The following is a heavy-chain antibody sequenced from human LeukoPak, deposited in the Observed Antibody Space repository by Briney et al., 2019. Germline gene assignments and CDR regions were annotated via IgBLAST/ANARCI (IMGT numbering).Heavy chain of an antibody. V-gene: IGHV3-64*01. CDR2: TSSNGGST. CDR3: ARDPTRHTAFDYGDYELVPSYFDY. CDR1: GFTFSSYA. J-gene: IGHJ4*02. D-gene: IGHD4-17*01. Sequence: GGSLRLSCAASGFTFSSYAMHWVRQAPGKGLEYVSATSSNGGSTYYANSVKGRFTISRDNSKNTLYLQMGSLRAEDMAVYYCARDPTRHTAFDYGDYELVPSYFDYWGQGTLVTVSS.